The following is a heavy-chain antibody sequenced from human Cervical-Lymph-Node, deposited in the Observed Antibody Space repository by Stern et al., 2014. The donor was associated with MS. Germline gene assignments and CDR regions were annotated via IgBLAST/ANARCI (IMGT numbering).Heavy chain of an antibody. Sequence: VQLVESWTEETTPGSSVKVSCKASGGTFSKFPSIWVRQAPGQGLEWMGGLFPVCGTPTYAQEFRGRVTITADVSTSTVYMELSSLRSDDTAVYYCARSSETSDRWYSLGYDLWGQGTLVTVSS. J-gene: IGHJ5*02. D-gene: IGHD6-13*01. CDR3: ARSSETSDRWYSLGYDL. CDR1: GGTFSKFP. CDR2: LFPVCGTP. V-gene: IGHV1-69*01.